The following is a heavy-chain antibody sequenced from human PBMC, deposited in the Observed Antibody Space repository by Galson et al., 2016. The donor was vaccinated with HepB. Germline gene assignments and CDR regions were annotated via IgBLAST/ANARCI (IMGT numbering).Heavy chain of an antibody. CDR1: GYSFTSYW. V-gene: IGHV5-51*01. CDR3: ARRAHSHGYYYWASDY. Sequence: QSGAEVKKPGESLKISCKASGYSFTSYWIGWVRQMPGKGLEWMGIIFPGDSDTRYSPSFQGQVTISADKSVSTAYLQWSSLKASDTAIYYCARRAHSHGYYYWASDYWGQGTLVTVSS. D-gene: IGHD3-22*01. J-gene: IGHJ4*02. CDR2: IFPGDSDT.